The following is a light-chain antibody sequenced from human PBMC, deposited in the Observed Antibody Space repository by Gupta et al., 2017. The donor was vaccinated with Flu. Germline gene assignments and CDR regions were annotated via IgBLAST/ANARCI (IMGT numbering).Light chain of an antibody. CDR2: DAS. J-gene: IGKJ2*01. CDR3: QQRSNWPIT. CDR1: QTVSSY. Sequence: PATLSLSPGERATLSCRASQTVSSYLAWYQQKPGQAPRLLIYDASNRATGIPARFSGSGSGTEFTLTISSLEPEDLAVYYCQQRSNWPITFGQGTKLEIK. V-gene: IGKV3-11*01.